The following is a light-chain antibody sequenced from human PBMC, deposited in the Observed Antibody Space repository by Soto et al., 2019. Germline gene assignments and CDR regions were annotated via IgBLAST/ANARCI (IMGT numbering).Light chain of an antibody. J-gene: IGLJ1*01. CDR3: CSYAGSYISLFV. CDR1: SSDVGGYDY. CDR2: DVT. Sequence: QSVLTKPRSVSLSPGQSVTISCTGTSSDVGGYDYVSWFQQHPGKAPKLMIYDVTERPSGVPDRFSGSKSGNTASLTISGLQAEDEADYYCCSYAGSYISLFVFGTGTKVTVL. V-gene: IGLV2-11*01.